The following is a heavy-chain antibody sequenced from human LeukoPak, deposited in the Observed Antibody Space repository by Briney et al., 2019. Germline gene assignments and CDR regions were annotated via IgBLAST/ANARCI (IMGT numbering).Heavy chain of an antibody. J-gene: IGHJ5*02. Sequence: PGGALRLSRAASGFIFSGYAISWVRQAPGKGGEWGSTVSGSGGTTYYVDSVKGRFTISRGNSKNTLYLQMNSLRAEAPAVYYCANGPMVITNHWFDPWGQETQVPVPS. CDR2: VSGSGGTT. V-gene: IGHV3-23*01. CDR3: ANGPMVITNHWFDP. D-gene: IGHD3-22*01. CDR1: GFIFSGYA.